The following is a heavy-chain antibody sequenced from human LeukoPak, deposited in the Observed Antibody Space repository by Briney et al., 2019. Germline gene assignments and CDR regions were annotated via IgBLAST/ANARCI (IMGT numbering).Heavy chain of an antibody. Sequence: ASVKVSCKASGYTFTSYGISWVRQAPGQGREWMGWISAYNGNTNYAQKLQGRVTMTTDTSTSTAYMELMSLRSDDTAVYYCAVGIAVAGPFDYWGQGTLVTVSS. CDR3: AVGIAVAGPFDY. CDR1: GYTFTSYG. V-gene: IGHV1-18*01. J-gene: IGHJ4*02. CDR2: ISAYNGNT. D-gene: IGHD6-19*01.